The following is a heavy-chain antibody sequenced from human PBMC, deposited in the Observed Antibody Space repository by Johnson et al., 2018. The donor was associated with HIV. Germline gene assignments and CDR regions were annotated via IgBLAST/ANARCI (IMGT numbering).Heavy chain of an antibody. V-gene: IGHV3-30*02. D-gene: IGHD3-9*01. CDR2: IRYDESNK. CDR3: ATGAFDWLGDAFDI. CDR1: GFTFSSYG. Sequence: QVQLVESGGGVVQPGGSLRLSCAASGFTFSSYGMHWVRQAPGKGLEWVAFIRYDESNKYYADSVKGRFTISRDNSKNTLYLQMNSLRAEDTAVYYCATGAFDWLGDAFDIWGQGTMVTVSS. J-gene: IGHJ3*02.